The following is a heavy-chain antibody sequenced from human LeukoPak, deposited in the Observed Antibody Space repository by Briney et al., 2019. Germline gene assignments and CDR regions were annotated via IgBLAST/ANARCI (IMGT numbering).Heavy chain of an antibody. Sequence: ASVKVSCKASGYPFTSYNVNWVRQATGQGLEWMGWMNTNSGNTGYSQNFQGRVTMTRNTSISTAYMELSSLRSEDTAVYYCARAYYDSSNYWGQGTLVTVSS. CDR2: MNTNSGNT. J-gene: IGHJ4*02. CDR3: ARAYYDSSNY. D-gene: IGHD3-22*01. CDR1: GYPFTSYN. V-gene: IGHV1-8*01.